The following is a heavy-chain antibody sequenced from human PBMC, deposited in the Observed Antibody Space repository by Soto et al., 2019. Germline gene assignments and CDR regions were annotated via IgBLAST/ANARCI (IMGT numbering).Heavy chain of an antibody. J-gene: IGHJ4*02. D-gene: IGHD6-19*01. V-gene: IGHV1-8*01. Sequence: QVQLVQSGAEVKKPGASVKVSCKAAGYTFTSYDINWVRQATGQGLVWMGWVNPNRGNTGYAQKFQGRVTMTRNTSISTAYIQPSSLRSEDTAVYYCASSGSGWYLYWGQGTLVTVSS. CDR3: ASSGSGWYLY. CDR2: VNPNRGNT. CDR1: GYTFTSYD.